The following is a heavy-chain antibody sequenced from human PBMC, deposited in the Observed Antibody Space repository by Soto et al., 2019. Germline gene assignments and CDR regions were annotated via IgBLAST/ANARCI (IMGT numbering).Heavy chain of an antibody. CDR2: IYYSGSI. V-gene: IGHV4-39*01. D-gene: IGHD3-10*01. CDR1: GASISSSIYY. J-gene: IGHJ6*02. CDR3: GYGSGTYYSFYGMDV. Sequence: PSETLSLTCTVSGASISSSIYYWAWIRQPPGKGLEWIGSIYYSGSIYYNPSLKSRVTISVDTSKNQFSLNLNSVTAADTAVYYCGYGSGTYYSFYGMDVWGQGTTVTVSS.